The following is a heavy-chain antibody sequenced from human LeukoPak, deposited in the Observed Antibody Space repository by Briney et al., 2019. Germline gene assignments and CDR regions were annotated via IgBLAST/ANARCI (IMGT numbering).Heavy chain of an antibody. V-gene: IGHV4-59*05. Sequence: KPSETLSLTCTVSGGSISPSYWSWIRQPPGKGLEWIGSIYYSGSTYYNPSLKSRVTISVDTSKNQFSLKLSSVTAADTAVYYCARRSGSNWYGPFDYWGQGTLVTVSS. D-gene: IGHD6-13*01. CDR1: GGSISPSY. CDR3: ARRSGSNWYGPFDY. CDR2: IYYSGST. J-gene: IGHJ4*02.